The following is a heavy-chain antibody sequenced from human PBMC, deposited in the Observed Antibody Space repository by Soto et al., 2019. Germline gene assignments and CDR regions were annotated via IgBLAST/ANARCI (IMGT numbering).Heavy chain of an antibody. CDR3: ARGYYGDYVFDY. D-gene: IGHD4-17*01. Sequence: SETLSLTCTVSGGSISSSSYYWGWTRQPPGKGLEWIGSIYYSGSTYYNPSLKSRVTISVDTSKNQFSLKLSSVTAADTAVYYCARGYYGDYVFDYWGQGTLVTVSS. V-gene: IGHV4-39*01. CDR2: IYYSGST. CDR1: GGSISSSSYY. J-gene: IGHJ4*02.